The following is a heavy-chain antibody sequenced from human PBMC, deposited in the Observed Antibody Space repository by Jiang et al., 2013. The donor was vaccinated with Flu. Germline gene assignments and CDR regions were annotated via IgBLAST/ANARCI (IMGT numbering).Heavy chain of an antibody. J-gene: IGHJ4*02. CDR2: IYPGDSDT. Sequence: KKPGESLKISCKGSGYSFTSYWIGWVRQMPGKGWSGWGIIYPGDSDTRYSPSFEGQVTISADKSISTAYLQWSSLKASDTAMYYCARRPGDSSGYPVNWGQGTLVTVSS. V-gene: IGHV5-51*01. CDR3: ARRPGDSSGYPVN. D-gene: IGHD3-22*01. CDR1: GYSFTSYW.